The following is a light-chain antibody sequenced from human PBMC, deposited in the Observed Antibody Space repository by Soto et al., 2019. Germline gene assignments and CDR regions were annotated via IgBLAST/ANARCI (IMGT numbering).Light chain of an antibody. CDR3: SSYTSSSTLV. V-gene: IGLV2-14*01. CDR1: SSDVGGYNY. J-gene: IGLJ1*01. Sequence: QSALTQPASVSGSPGQSITISCTGTSSDVGGYNYVSWYQQHPGKAPKLIICEVSNRPSGVSNRFSGSKSGNTASLTISGLQAEDEADYHCSSYTSSSTLVCGTGTKLTVL. CDR2: EVS.